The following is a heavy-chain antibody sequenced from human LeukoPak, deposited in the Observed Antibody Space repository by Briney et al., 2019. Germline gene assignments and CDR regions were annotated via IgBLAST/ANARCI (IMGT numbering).Heavy chain of an antibody. CDR1: GXSFTTYW. CDR2: IYPLDSDT. D-gene: IGHD3-22*01. J-gene: IGHJ5*02. V-gene: IGHV5-51*01. CDR3: ARPVGTYFDTSRGYFDP. Sequence: GESLKISCTTSGXSFTTYWSGWVRQMPGKGLEWMGIIYPLDSDTKYSPSFQGQVTISADKSISTAYLQWSSLKASDTAIYYCARPVGTYFDTSRGYFDPWGQGTLVTVSS.